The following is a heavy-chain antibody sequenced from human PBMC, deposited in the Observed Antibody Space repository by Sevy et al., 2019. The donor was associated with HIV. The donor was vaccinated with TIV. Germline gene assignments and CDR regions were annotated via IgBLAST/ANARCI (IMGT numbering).Heavy chain of an antibody. CDR2: ISSSSSTI. CDR3: AREEGSSWDYYYYGMDV. J-gene: IGHJ6*02. D-gene: IGHD6-13*01. V-gene: IGHV3-48*02. CDR1: GFTFSSYS. Sequence: GGSLRLSCAASGFTFSSYSMNWVRQAPGKGLEWVSYISSSSSTIYYADSVKGRFTISRDKAKNSLYLQMNSLRDEDTAVYYCAREEGSSWDYYYYGMDVWGQGTTVTVSS.